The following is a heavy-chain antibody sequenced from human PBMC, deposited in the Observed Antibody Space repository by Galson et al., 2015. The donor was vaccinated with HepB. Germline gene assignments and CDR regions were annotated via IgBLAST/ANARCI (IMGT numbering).Heavy chain of an antibody. CDR3: AKGFGSGSYWYFDL. J-gene: IGHJ2*01. D-gene: IGHD3-10*01. CDR1: GFTFSNYA. Sequence: LRLSCAASGFTFSNYAMNWVRQAPGKGLEWVSVIIGSGGRTNYADSVKGRFTISRDNSKNTLYLQMNSLRAEDTAVYYCAKGFGSGSYWYFDLWGRGTLVTVSS. V-gene: IGHV3-23*01. CDR2: IIGSGGRT.